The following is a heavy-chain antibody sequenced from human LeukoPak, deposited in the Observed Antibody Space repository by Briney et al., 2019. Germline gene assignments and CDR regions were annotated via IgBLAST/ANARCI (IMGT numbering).Heavy chain of an antibody. CDR2: MNPNSGNT. CDR3: ARVQGYYDILTGGGGCDY. Sequence: ASVKVSCKASGYTFTSYDINWVRQATGQGLEWMGWMNPNSGNTGYAQKLQGRVTMTRNTSISTAYMELSSLRSEDTAVYYCARVQGYYDILTGGGGCDYWGQGTLVTVSS. V-gene: IGHV1-8*01. CDR1: GYTFTSYD. J-gene: IGHJ4*02. D-gene: IGHD3-9*01.